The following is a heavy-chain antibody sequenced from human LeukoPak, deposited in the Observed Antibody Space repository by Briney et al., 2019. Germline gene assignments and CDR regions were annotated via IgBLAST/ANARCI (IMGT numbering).Heavy chain of an antibody. Sequence: SETLPLTCTVSGGSISSYYWSWIRQPPGKGLEWIGYIYYSGSTNYNPSLKSRVTISVDTSKNQFSLKLSSVTAADTAVYYCARSTRNDWGLREDYWGQGTLVTVSS. D-gene: IGHD7-27*01. J-gene: IGHJ4*02. CDR2: IYYSGST. CDR1: GGSISSYY. CDR3: ARSTRNDWGLREDY. V-gene: IGHV4-59*01.